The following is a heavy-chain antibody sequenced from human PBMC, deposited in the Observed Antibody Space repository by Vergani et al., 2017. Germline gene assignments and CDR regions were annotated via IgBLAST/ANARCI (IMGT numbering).Heavy chain of an antibody. CDR3: ARPSTVEWVVKLGWIDP. J-gene: IGHJ5*02. CDR2: IYYSGST. Sequence: QLQLQESGPGLVKPSATLSLTCSVSGASIRSSNYYWGWIRQPPGKGLEWIASIYYSGSTYYNPSLKSRVTISVDTSKNQFSLKLSFVTAADTAVYFCARPSTVEWVVKLGWIDPWGQGILVTVSS. CDR1: GASIRSSNYY. D-gene: IGHD6-19*01. V-gene: IGHV4-39*01.